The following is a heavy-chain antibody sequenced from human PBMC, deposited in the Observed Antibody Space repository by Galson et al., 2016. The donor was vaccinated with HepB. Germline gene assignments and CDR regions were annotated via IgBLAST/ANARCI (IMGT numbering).Heavy chain of an antibody. CDR1: GFTLSHYA. Sequence: SLRLSCAASGFTLSHYAMDWVRQAPGKGLEWVAFISYDGSNKYYADSVKGRFTVSRDNSKNTLYVQVNSLRAEDTAVYYCARDQNYYDTNEYDYWGQGTLVTVSS. D-gene: IGHD3-22*01. V-gene: IGHV3-30-3*01. CDR2: ISYDGSNK. J-gene: IGHJ4*02. CDR3: ARDQNYYDTNEYDY.